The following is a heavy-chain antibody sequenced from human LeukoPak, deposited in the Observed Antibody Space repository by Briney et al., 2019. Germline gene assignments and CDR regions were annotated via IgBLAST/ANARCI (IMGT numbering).Heavy chain of an antibody. D-gene: IGHD1-26*01. Sequence: GGSLRLSCTASGFTFSSYTMNWVRQAPGKGLEWVSSISSGSTYIFYADSVKGRFTNSRDNAKNSLYLQMNSLRAEDTAVYYCARYSGTYRDYWGQGTLVTVSS. V-gene: IGHV3-21*01. J-gene: IGHJ4*02. CDR3: ARYSGTYRDY. CDR1: GFTFSSYT. CDR2: ISSGSTYI.